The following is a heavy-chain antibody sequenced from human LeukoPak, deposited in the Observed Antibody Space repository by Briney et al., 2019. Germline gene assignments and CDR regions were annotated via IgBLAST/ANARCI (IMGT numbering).Heavy chain of an antibody. D-gene: IGHD3-10*01. CDR2: IYPGDSDT. CDR3: ARSSVLWFGELLTIYFDY. Sequence: GEALEISCKGSGYSFSSYWNGWVRQMPGKGLGLVGIIYPGDSDTRYSPFLQGQVTISADKSINTSFLQWSSLKASDTAMYYCARSSVLWFGELLTIYFDYWGQGTLVTVSS. CDR1: GYSFSSYW. J-gene: IGHJ4*02. V-gene: IGHV5-51*01.